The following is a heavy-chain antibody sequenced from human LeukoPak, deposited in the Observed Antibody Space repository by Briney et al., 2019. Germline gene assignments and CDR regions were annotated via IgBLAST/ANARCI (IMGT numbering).Heavy chain of an antibody. CDR3: ARGRLSGYYYYYYMGV. CDR1: GGSISSYY. J-gene: IGHJ6*03. Sequence: SETLSLTCTVSGGSISSYYWSWIRQPAGKGLEWIGRIYTSGSTNYNPSLKSRVTMSVDTSKNQFSLKLSSVTAADTAVYYCARGRLSGYYYYYYMGVWGKGTTVTVSS. V-gene: IGHV4-4*07. D-gene: IGHD1-26*01. CDR2: IYTSGST.